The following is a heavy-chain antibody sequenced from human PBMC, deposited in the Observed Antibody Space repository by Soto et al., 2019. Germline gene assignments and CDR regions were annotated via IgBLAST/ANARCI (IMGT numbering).Heavy chain of an antibody. CDR1: GFIVSDFN. CDR3: TRGRGYSNYGYWFDP. D-gene: IGHD4-4*01. J-gene: IGHJ5*02. V-gene: IGHV3-73*01. Sequence: PGGSLRLSCAASGFIVSDFNIQWVRQASGKGLEWVGRIRDKSNTYATVYGASVKGRFTISRDDSKSIAYLQMNSLKTEDTAVYYCTRGRGYSNYGYWFDPWGQGTLVTVSS. CDR2: IRDKSNTYAT.